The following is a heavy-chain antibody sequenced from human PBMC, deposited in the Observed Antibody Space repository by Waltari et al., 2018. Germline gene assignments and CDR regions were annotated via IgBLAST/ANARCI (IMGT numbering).Heavy chain of an antibody. CDR2: IYHSGST. Sequence: QVQLQESGPGLVKPSETLSLTCAVSGYSISSGYYCGWIRQPPGKGLEWIGSIYHSGSTYYNPSLKSRVTISVDTSKNQFSLKLSSVTAADTAVYYCARAGIAVAPRFDPWGQGTLVTVSS. CDR1: GYSISSGYY. D-gene: IGHD6-19*01. V-gene: IGHV4-38-2*01. CDR3: ARAGIAVAPRFDP. J-gene: IGHJ5*02.